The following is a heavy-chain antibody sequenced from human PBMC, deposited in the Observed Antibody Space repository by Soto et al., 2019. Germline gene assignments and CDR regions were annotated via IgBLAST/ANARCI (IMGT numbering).Heavy chain of an antibody. D-gene: IGHD4-17*01. CDR3: ARSLLTVTPTFDI. CDR2: IYYSGST. V-gene: IGHV4-31*03. CDR1: GGSISSGGYY. J-gene: IGHJ3*02. Sequence: SETLSLTCTVSGGSISSGGYYWSWIRQHPGKGLEWIGYIYYSGSTYYNPSLKSRVTISVDTSKNQFSLKLSSVTAADTAVYYCARSLLTVTPTFDIWGQGTMVTVSS.